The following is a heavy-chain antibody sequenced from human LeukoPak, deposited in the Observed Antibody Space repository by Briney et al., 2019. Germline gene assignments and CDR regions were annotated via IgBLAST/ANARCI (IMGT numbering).Heavy chain of an antibody. J-gene: IGHJ4*02. Sequence: GGSLRLSCTATGFTFNNYGMYWVRQAPGKGLEWVAVIWYDGSNKYYADSVKGRFTISRDNSKNTLYMQMSSLRAEDTAVYYCARGFRYSSGYFDYWGQGTLVTVSS. CDR2: IWYDGSNK. CDR1: GFTFNNYG. CDR3: ARGFRYSSGYFDY. D-gene: IGHD6-19*01. V-gene: IGHV3-33*01.